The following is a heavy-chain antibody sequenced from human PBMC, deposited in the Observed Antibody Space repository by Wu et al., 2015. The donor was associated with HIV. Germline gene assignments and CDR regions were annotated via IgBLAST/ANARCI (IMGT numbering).Heavy chain of an antibody. CDR2: IIPIFGTA. D-gene: IGHD3-22*01. Sequence: QVQLVQSGAEVKKPGSSVKVSCKASGGTFSSYAISWVRQAPGQGLEWMGGIIPIFGTANYAQKFQGRVTITADESTSTAYMELSSLRSEDTAVYYCARGLFNRWLLRSGAFDIWGQGTMVTVSS. V-gene: IGHV1-69*12. CDR3: ARGLFNRWLLRSGAFDI. CDR1: GGTFSSYA. J-gene: IGHJ3*02.